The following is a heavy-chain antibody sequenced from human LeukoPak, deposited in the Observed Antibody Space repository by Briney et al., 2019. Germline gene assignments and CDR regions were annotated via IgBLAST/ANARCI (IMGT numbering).Heavy chain of an antibody. V-gene: IGHV3-23*01. Sequence: AGGSLRLSCAASGFTFSSYAMSWVRQAPGKGLEWVSAINGSGGRIYYADSVKGRFTISRDNSKNTLYLQMNSLRAEDTAVYYCAKVLIWTYGSGNYYKGAFDIWGQGTMVTVFS. CDR1: GFTFSSYA. J-gene: IGHJ3*02. D-gene: IGHD3-10*01. CDR2: INGSGGRI. CDR3: AKVLIWTYGSGNYYKGAFDI.